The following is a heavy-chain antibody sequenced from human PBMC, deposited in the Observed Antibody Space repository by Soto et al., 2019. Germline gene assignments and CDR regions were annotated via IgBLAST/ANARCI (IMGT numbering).Heavy chain of an antibody. CDR2: ISSGGST. Sequence: PGGSLRLSCAASGFTVSSNYMSWVRQAPGKGLDWVSLISSGGSTYYADSVKGRFTISRDNSKSTLYLQMNSLRAEDTALYYCAKGRSYYYYYGVDAWGQGTTVTVS. CDR3: AKGRSYYYYYGVDA. J-gene: IGHJ6*02. CDR1: GFTVSSNY. V-gene: IGHV3-53*01.